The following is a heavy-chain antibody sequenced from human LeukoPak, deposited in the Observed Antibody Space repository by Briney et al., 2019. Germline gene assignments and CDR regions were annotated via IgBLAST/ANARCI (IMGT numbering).Heavy chain of an antibody. D-gene: IGHD1-26*01. CDR2: ISWNSGSI. CDR3: ARQYDIVGAKGAFDI. J-gene: IGHJ3*02. Sequence: GGSLRLSCAASGFTLSSNYMSWVRQAPGKGLEWGSGISWNSGSIAYADSVKGRFTISRDNAKNSLYLQMNSLRAEDTALYYCARQYDIVGAKGAFDIWGQGTMVTVSS. V-gene: IGHV3-9*01. CDR1: GFTLSSNY.